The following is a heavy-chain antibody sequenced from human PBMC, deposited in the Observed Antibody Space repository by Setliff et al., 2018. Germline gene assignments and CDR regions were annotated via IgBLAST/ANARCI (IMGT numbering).Heavy chain of an antibody. J-gene: IGHJ3*02. CDR1: GGSISNYY. V-gene: IGHV4-4*07. D-gene: IGHD1-26*01. CDR3: ARKGISALSGAFDM. Sequence: SETLSLTCTVSGGSISNYYWSWIRQPAGKGLEWIGRIYTSGSTNYNPSLKSRVTMSVDTSKNQFSLKLSTVTAADTAVYYCARKGISALSGAFDMWGQGTMGT. CDR2: IYTSGST.